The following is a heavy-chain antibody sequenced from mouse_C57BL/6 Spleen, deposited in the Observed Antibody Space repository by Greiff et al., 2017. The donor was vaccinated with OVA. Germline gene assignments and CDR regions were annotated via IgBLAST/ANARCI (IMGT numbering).Heavy chain of an antibody. CDR3: ARELYYDYVGY. CDR1: GYTFTSYW. CDR2: IHPNSGST. Sequence: QVQLQQPGAELVKPGASVKLSCKASGYTFTSYWMHWVKQRPGQGLEWIGMIHPNSGSTNYNEKFKSKATLTVDKSSSTAYMQLSGLTSEDSAVYCCARELYYDYVGYWGQGTTLTVSS. V-gene: IGHV1-64*01. J-gene: IGHJ2*01. D-gene: IGHD2-4*01.